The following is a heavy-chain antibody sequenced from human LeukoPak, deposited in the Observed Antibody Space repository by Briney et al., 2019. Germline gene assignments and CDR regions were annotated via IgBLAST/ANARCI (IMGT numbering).Heavy chain of an antibody. J-gene: IGHJ4*02. Sequence: GASVKVSCGASGDTFTSYGVSWVRLAPGPGLEWMGWISAYNGNTNYAQKLQGRVTMTTDTSTSTAYMELRSLRSDDTAVYYCARGEEAWFGESPFDYWGQGTLVTVSS. CDR1: GDTFTSYG. CDR3: ARGEEAWFGESPFDY. CDR2: ISAYNGNT. D-gene: IGHD3-10*01. V-gene: IGHV1-18*01.